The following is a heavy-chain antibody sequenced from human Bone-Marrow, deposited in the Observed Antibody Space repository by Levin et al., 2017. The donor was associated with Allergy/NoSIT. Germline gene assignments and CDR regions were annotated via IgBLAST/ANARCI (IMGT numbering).Heavy chain of an antibody. J-gene: IGHJ6*03. CDR2: INPNSGGT. D-gene: IGHD2-2*01. CDR3: ARGTYCSSTSCYPDYMDV. V-gene: IGHV1-2*06. Sequence: GESLKISCKASGYTFTGYYMHWVRQAPGQGLEWMGRINPNSGGTNYAQKFQGRVTMTRDTSISTAYMELSRLRSDDTAVYYCARGTYCSSTSCYPDYMDVWGKGTTVTVSS. CDR1: GYTFTGYY.